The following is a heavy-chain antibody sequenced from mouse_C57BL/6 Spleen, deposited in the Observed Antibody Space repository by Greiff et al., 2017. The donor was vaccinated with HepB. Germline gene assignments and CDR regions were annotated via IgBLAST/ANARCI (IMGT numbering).Heavy chain of an antibody. CDR1: GYAFSSSW. CDR3: ARSRDYEDFDY. CDR2: IYPGDGDT. Sequence: LVESGPELVKPGASVKISCKASGYAFSSSWMNWVKQRPGKGLEWIGRIYPGDGDTNYNGKFKGKATLTADNSSSTAYMQLSSLTSEDSAVYFCARSRDYEDFDYWGQGTTLTVSS. V-gene: IGHV1-82*01. D-gene: IGHD2-4*01. J-gene: IGHJ2*01.